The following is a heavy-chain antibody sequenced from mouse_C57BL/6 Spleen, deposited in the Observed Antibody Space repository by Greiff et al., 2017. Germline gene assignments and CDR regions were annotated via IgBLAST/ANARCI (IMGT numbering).Heavy chain of an antibody. D-gene: IGHD3-2*02. CDR3: AKGDSSGPFDY. CDR2: INPNNGGT. CDR1: GYTFTDYY. J-gene: IGHJ2*01. V-gene: IGHV1-26*01. Sequence: VQLQQSGPELVKPGASVKISCKASGYTFTDYYMNWVKQSHGKSLEWIGDINPNNGGTSYNQKFKGKATLTVDKSSSTAYMELRSLTSEDSAVDYCAKGDSSGPFDYWGQGTTLTVSS.